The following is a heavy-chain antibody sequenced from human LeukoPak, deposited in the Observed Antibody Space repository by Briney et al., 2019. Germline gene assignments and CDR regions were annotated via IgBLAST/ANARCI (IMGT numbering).Heavy chain of an antibody. CDR2: INPNSGGT. J-gene: IGHJ4*02. D-gene: IGHD1-26*01. V-gene: IGHV1-2*02. Sequence: ASVKVSCKASGYTFTGYYMHWVRQAPGQGLEWMGWINPNSGGTNYAQKFQGRVTMTRDTSISTAYMELSRLRSDDTAVYYCASHIAGATSDFDYWGQGTLVTVSS. CDR1: GYTFTGYY. CDR3: ASHIAGATSDFDY.